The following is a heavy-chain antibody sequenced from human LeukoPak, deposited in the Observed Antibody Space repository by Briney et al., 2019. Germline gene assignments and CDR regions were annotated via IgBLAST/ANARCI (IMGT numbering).Heavy chain of an antibody. Sequence: GGSLRLSCAASGFTFHDYGMSWVRQVPGKGLEWVSGINWNSGSTGYADSVKGRFTISRDNAKNSLYLQMNDLRAEDTALYYCARDILWYSSGWDPDYWGQGTLVTVSS. V-gene: IGHV3-20*04. CDR1: GFTFHDYG. CDR3: ARDILWYSSGWDPDY. D-gene: IGHD6-19*01. CDR2: INWNSGST. J-gene: IGHJ4*02.